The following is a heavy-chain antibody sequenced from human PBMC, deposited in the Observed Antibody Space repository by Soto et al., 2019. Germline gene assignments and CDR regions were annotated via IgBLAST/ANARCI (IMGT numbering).Heavy chain of an antibody. CDR3: ANVRESAEQAVWFDP. J-gene: IGHJ5*02. D-gene: IGHD2-15*01. V-gene: IGHV4-30-4*02. CDR2: IYYSGST. Sequence: SDTLSLTCTVSGGSISSGDYYWSWIRQPPGKGLEWIGYIYYSGSTYYNPSLKSRVTISVDTSKNQFSLKLSSVTAADTAVYYCANVRESAEQAVWFDPWGQGTLVTVSS. CDR1: GGSISSGDYY.